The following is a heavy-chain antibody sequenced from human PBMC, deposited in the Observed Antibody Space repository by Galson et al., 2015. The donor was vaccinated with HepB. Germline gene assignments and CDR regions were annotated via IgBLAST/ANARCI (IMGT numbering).Heavy chain of an antibody. CDR3: ARGGLDY. V-gene: IGHV1-18*01. Sequence: SVKVSCKASGHTFSNSGVNWVRQAPGQGLEWLGWISVYNGKTKYPQQFQGRVTLTTDTSASTAYMELRSLRSDDTALYFCARGGLDYWGQGTLVTVPS. CDR1: GHTFSNSG. J-gene: IGHJ4*02. CDR2: ISVYNGKT.